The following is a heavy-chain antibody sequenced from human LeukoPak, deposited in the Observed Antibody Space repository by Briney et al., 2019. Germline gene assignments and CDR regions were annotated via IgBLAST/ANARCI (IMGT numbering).Heavy chain of an antibody. CDR1: GYSISSGYY. D-gene: IGHD3-10*01. CDR3: AKARGYGSGYFEY. J-gene: IGHJ4*02. Sequence: PSETLSLSCSVSGYSISSGYYWGWIRQPPGKGLEWIGVVYRTGNAYYNPSLKSRATISIDTSKNQFSLNLTSVTAADTAVYFCAKARGYGSGYFEYWGQGILVPVSS. V-gene: IGHV4-38-2*02. CDR2: VYRTGNA.